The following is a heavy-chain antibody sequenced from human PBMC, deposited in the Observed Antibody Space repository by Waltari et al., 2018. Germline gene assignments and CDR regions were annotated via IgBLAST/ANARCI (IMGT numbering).Heavy chain of an antibody. CDR3: TRGIKRGYSSGPENFDY. J-gene: IGHJ4*02. V-gene: IGHV1-3*01. CDR1: GYTFTTFS. D-gene: IGHD5-18*01. Sequence: QVQLVQSGAEVKKSGASVKVSCQASGYTFTTFSILWVRQAPGQRLEWMGWINAGNGDRKYSQKFQGRLTFTRDTSANTAYMDLSSLRSEDTAVYYCTRGIKRGYSSGPENFDYWGQGALVTVSS. CDR2: INAGNGDR.